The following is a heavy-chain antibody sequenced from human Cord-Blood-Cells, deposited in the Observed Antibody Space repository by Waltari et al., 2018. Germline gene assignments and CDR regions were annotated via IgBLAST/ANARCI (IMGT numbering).Heavy chain of an antibody. D-gene: IGHD3-10*01. Sequence: QVQLQQWGAGLLKPSETLSLTCAVYGGSFSGYYWSWIRQPPGKGLEWIGEINHSGSTNHNPSLKSRVTISVDTSKNQFSLKLSSVTAADTAVYYCARRGGITMVRGVIIPYFDYWGQGTLVTVSS. V-gene: IGHV4-34*01. J-gene: IGHJ4*02. CDR2: INHSGST. CDR3: ARRGGITMVRGVIIPYFDY. CDR1: GGSFSGYY.